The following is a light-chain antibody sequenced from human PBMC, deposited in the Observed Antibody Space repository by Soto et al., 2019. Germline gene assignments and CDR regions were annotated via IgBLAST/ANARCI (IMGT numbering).Light chain of an antibody. CDR3: QQYGSTPLT. CDR2: GAS. Sequence: ESVLTQSPGTLSLSPGERATLSCRASQRVITYLAWYQQKPGQAPRLLIYGASSRATGIPDRFSGSGSGTDFTLTISRLEPEDVAVYYCQQYGSTPLTFGGGTKVDIK. J-gene: IGKJ4*01. CDR1: QRVITY. V-gene: IGKV3-20*01.